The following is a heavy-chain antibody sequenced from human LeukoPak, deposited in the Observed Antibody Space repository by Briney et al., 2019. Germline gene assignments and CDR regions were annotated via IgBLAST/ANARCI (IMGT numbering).Heavy chain of an antibody. D-gene: IGHD3-22*01. CDR3: AREGRYYDSSDYYYEGGAFDI. CDR2: INPNSGAT. V-gene: IGHV1-2*02. Sequence: GASVKVSCKASGFTLTGYYMHWVRQAPGQGLEWMGWINPNSGATNYAQKFPGRVTMTRDTSISTVYMELNRLRSDNTAVYYCAREGRYYDSSDYYYEGGAFDIWGQGTMVTVSS. CDR1: GFTLTGYY. J-gene: IGHJ3*02.